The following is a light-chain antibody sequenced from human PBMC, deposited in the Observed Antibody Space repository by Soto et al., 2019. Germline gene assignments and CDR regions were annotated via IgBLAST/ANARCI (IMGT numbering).Light chain of an antibody. Sequence: EIVMTQSPATLSVSPGERATLSCRASQSVGSNLAWYQQKPGQAPRLLIYGASTRATGVPARFSGSGSETDFTLTTSGRRSEDSDVYFCQKYYAWPRPFGQGPKGGIK. CDR3: QKYYAWPRP. CDR1: QSVGSN. CDR2: GAS. V-gene: IGKV3-15*01. J-gene: IGKJ1*01.